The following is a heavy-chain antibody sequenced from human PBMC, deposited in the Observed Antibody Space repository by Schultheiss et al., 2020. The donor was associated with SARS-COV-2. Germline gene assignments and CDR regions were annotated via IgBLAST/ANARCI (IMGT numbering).Heavy chain of an antibody. J-gene: IGHJ6*02. CDR2: ISVSGGNT. Sequence: GGSLRLSCSASGFTFSDYAMHWVRQAPGKGLEWVSGISVSGGNTYYADSVKGRFIISRDNSKNTLYLQMNTLRAEDTAVYYCAKVSRFYASGSPRYGMDVWGQGTTVTVSS. V-gene: IGHV3-23*01. D-gene: IGHD3-10*01. CDR1: GFTFSDYA. CDR3: AKVSRFYASGSPRYGMDV.